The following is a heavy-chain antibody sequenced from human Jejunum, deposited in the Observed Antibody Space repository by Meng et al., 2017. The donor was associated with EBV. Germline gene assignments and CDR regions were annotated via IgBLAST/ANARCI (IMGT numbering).Heavy chain of an antibody. Sequence: QLHLQESGPRLVKPSEXLSVTCDGSGASLSSGHWWCWVRQPPGKGLEWIGEHGGTRNYNPSLRSRVTISLDYSKNQFSLTLSSVTAADTAVYYCATFNSGSYKYHFDHWGRGILVTVSS. CDR2: HGGTR. D-gene: IGHD1-26*01. CDR3: ATFNSGSYKYHFDH. CDR1: GASLSSGHW. J-gene: IGHJ4*02. V-gene: IGHV4-4*02.